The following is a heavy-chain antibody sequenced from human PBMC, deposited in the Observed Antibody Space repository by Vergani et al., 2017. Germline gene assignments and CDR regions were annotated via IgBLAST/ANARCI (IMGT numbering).Heavy chain of an antibody. Sequence: EVQLVESGGGLVQPGGSLRLSCAASGFTVSSNYMSWVRQAPGKGLEWVSVIYSGGSTYYADSVKGRFTISRHNSKNTLYLQMNSLRAEDTAVYYCAKAYSDYDFRDAFDIWGQGTMVTVSS. CDR2: IYSGGST. J-gene: IGHJ3*02. CDR1: GFTVSSNY. CDR3: AKAYSDYDFRDAFDI. V-gene: IGHV3-53*04. D-gene: IGHD5-12*01.